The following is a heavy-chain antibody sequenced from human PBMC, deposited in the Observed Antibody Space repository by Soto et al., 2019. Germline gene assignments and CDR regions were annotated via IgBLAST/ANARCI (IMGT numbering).Heavy chain of an antibody. CDR1: GGSISSGGYY. V-gene: IGHV4-31*03. CDR3: ARGGRRAPGMEG. CDR2: IYYSGST. Sequence: QVQLQESGPGLVKPSQTLSLTCTVSGGSISSGGYYWSWIRQHPGKGLEWVGYIYYSGSTYYNPSLKSRVTTSVDSGKNQVSLKLGSVTAEDAAVYYCARGGRRAPGMEGWGRGTTVTVSS. J-gene: IGHJ6*02.